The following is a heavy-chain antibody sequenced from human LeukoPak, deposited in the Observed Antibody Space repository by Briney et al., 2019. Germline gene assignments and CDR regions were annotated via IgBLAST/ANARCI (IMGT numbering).Heavy chain of an antibody. CDR1: GGTFSSYA. CDR2: IIPIFGTA. V-gene: IGHV1-69*13. D-gene: IGHD3-10*01. CDR3: ARGGSGSVSAFDI. Sequence: SVKVSCKASGGTFSSYAISWVRQAPGQGLEWMGGIIPIFGTANYAQKFQGRVTITADESTSTAYMELRSLRSDDTAVYYCARGGSGSVSAFDIWGQGTMVTVSS. J-gene: IGHJ3*02.